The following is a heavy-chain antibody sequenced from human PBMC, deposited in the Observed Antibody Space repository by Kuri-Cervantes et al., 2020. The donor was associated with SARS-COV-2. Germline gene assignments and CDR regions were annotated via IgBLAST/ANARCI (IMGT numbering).Heavy chain of an antibody. J-gene: IGHJ5*02. D-gene: IGHD3-22*01. V-gene: IGHV1-18*01. CDR3: ARERRGTYYYDSSGYYSGWFDP. Sequence: ASVKVSCKASGYTFTSYGISWVRQAPGQGLEWMGWISAYNGNTNYAQKLQGRVTMTTDTSTSTAYMELRSLRSDDTAVYYCARERRGTYYYDSSGYYSGWFDPWGQGTPVTVSS. CDR2: ISAYNGNT. CDR1: GYTFTSYG.